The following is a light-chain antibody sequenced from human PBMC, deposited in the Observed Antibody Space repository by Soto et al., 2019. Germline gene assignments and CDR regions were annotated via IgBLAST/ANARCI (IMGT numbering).Light chain of an antibody. Sequence: EIVLTQSPGTLSLSPGERATLSCRASQSVSSSSLAWYQQTPGQAPNLLIYDASTRATGIPDRFSGSGSGTDFTLTISRLEPEDFAVYYCQQYGSSPYAFGQGTKLEIK. V-gene: IGKV3-20*01. J-gene: IGKJ2*01. CDR2: DAS. CDR3: QQYGSSPYA. CDR1: QSVSSSS.